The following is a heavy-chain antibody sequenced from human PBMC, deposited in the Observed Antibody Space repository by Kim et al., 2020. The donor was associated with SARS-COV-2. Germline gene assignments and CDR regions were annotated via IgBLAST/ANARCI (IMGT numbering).Heavy chain of an antibody. J-gene: IGHJ4*02. CDR2: RP. Sequence: RPSYADSVKGRFTISRDNAKNTLYLQMNSLRAEDTAVYYCARSKLAGFDYWGQGTLVTVSS. D-gene: IGHD6-13*01. V-gene: IGHV3-74*01. CDR3: ARSKLAGFDY.